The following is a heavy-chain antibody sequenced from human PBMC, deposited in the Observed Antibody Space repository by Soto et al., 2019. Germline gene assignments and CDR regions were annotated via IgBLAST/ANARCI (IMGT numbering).Heavy chain of an antibody. D-gene: IGHD3-22*01. V-gene: IGHV4-59*01. CDR1: GGSISSYY. Sequence: SETLSLTCTVSGGSISSYYWSWIRQPPGKGLEWIGYIYYSGSTNYNPSLKSRVTISVDTSKNQFSLKLSSVTAADTAVYYCARGPYYDRRGYYLTPKFDYWGQGTLVTVSS. CDR3: ARGPYYDRRGYYLTPKFDY. CDR2: IYYSGST. J-gene: IGHJ4*02.